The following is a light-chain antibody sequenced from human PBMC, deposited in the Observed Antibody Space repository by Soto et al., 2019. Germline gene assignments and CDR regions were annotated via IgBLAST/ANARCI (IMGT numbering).Light chain of an antibody. Sequence: QSVLTQPPSTSGTPGQRGTISCSGSSSNIGINAVNWYQQLPGTAPKLLIYSNNQRPSGVPDRFSGSKSGTSASLAISGLQSEDEADYYCAVWDDSLNGVVFGGGTQLTV. V-gene: IGLV1-44*01. CDR1: SSNIGINA. CDR3: AVWDDSLNGVV. CDR2: SNN. J-gene: IGLJ3*02.